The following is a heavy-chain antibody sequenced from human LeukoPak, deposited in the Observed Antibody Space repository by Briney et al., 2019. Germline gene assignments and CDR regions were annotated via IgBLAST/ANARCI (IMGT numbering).Heavy chain of an antibody. CDR1: GYTFTSYG. V-gene: IGHV1-18*01. CDR2: ISTYNGNT. CDR3: ARDRPPGRGYYPVSPFDF. Sequence: ASVKVSCKASGYTFTSYGISWVRQAPGQGLEWMGWISTYNGNTNYAQNLQDRVTMTTDTSTSTASMELRSLRSGDTAMYYCARDRPPGRGYYPVSPFDFWGQGTLVIVSS. D-gene: IGHD3-3*01. J-gene: IGHJ4*02.